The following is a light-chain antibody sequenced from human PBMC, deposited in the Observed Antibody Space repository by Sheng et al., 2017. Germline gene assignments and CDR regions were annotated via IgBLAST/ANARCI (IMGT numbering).Light chain of an antibody. CDR3: QQYGTSIGFT. V-gene: IGKV3-20*01. CDR2: GAS. J-gene: IGKJ3*01. CDR1: QNVFGK. Sequence: EXVMTQSPATLSVSPGERATLSCRASQNVFGKLAWYQQKPGQAPRLLIYGASNRATGIPNRFSGSGSGTDFTLTISRLEPEDFAVYYCQQYGTSIGFTFGPGTKMDIK.